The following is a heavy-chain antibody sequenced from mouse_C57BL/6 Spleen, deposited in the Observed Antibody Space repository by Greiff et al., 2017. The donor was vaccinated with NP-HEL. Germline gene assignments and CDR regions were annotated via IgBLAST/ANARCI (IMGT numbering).Heavy chain of an antibody. J-gene: IGHJ1*03. V-gene: IGHV1-80*01. D-gene: IGHD1-1*01. CDR1: GYAFSSYW. CDR2: IYPGDGDT. Sequence: VQLQQSGAELVKPGASVKISCKASGYAFSSYWMNWVKQRPGKGLEWIGQIYPGDGDTNYNGKFKGKATLTADKSSSTAYMQLRSLTSEDSAVFFCASALYYYGSSYSLWYFDVWGTGTTVTVSS. CDR3: ASALYYYGSSYSLWYFDV.